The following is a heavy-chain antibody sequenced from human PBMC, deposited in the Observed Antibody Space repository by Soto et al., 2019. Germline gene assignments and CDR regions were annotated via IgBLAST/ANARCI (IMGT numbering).Heavy chain of an antibody. Sequence: QVQLVESGGGVVQPGRSLRLSCAASGFTFSSYAMHWVRQAPGKGLEWVAVISYDGSNKYYADSVKGRFTISRDNSKNTLYLQMNSLRAEDTAVYYCARDRLGFFDYWGQGTLVTVSS. D-gene: IGHD7-27*01. V-gene: IGHV3-30-3*01. CDR3: ARDRLGFFDY. CDR2: ISYDGSNK. CDR1: GFTFSSYA. J-gene: IGHJ4*02.